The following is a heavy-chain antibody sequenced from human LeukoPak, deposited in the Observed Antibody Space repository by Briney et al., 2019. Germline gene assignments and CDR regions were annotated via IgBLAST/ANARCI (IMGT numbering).Heavy chain of an antibody. Sequence: ASVRVSCKASGYSFTGYYIHWLRQPPGQGLEWMAWISPHSGETNSTHKFQGRVALTRDTSINAAYMELTSLTSDDTAVYDCAREQDYYGRDDYYVDYFDYWGQGALVTVSS. CDR3: AREQDYYGRDDYYVDYFDY. D-gene: IGHD3-22*01. V-gene: IGHV1-2*02. J-gene: IGHJ4*02. CDR2: ISPHSGET. CDR1: GYSFTGYY.